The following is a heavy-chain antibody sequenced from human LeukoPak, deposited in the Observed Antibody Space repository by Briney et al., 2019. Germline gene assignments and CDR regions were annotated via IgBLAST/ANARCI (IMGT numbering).Heavy chain of an antibody. V-gene: IGHV1-46*01. CDR3: AREESGGLFDY. Sequence: ASVKVSCKASGYTFSRYYIHWVRQAPGQGLEWMGKMNPSSGTTTYAQKFQGRVTVTRDTPTSTVYMEMSSLRPEDTAVYYCAREESGGLFDYWGQGTLLTVSS. D-gene: IGHD3-16*01. J-gene: IGHJ4*02. CDR1: GYTFSRYY. CDR2: MNPSSGTT.